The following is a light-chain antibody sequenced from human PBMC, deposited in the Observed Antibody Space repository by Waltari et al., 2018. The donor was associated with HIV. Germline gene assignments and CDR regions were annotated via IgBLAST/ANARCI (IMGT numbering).Light chain of an antibody. CDR1: SSNIGAGYD. V-gene: IGLV1-40*01. J-gene: IGLJ2*01. CDR2: ANS. CDR3: QSYDSSLSGVL. Sequence: QSVLTQPPSVSGAPGQRVTIPCTGSSSNIGAGYDVHWYQQLPGTAPKFLIYANSDRPSGVPDRFSGSKSYTSASLAITGLQTEDEADYYCQSYDSSLSGVLFGGGTTLTVL.